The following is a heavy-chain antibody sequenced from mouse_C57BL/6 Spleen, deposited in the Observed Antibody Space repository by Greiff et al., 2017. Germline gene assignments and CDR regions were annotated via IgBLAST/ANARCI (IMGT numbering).Heavy chain of an antibody. J-gene: IGHJ3*01. D-gene: IGHD2-2*01. CDR1: GFNIKDDY. V-gene: IGHV14-4*01. Sequence: EVQLQESGAELVRPGASVKLSCTASGFNIKDDYMHWVKQRPEQGLEWIGWIDPENGDTEYASKFQGKATITADTSSNTAYLQLSSLTSEDTAVYYCTTLSTMVRGFAYWGQGTLVTVSA. CDR2: IDPENGDT. CDR3: TTLSTMVRGFAY.